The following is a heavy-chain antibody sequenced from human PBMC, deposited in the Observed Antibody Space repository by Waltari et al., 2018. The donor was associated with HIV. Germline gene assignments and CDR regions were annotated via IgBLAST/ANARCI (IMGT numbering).Heavy chain of an antibody. CDR1: GGSISSSSYY. D-gene: IGHD2-2*02. J-gene: IGHJ5*02. Sequence: QLQLQESGPGLVKPSETLSLTCTVPGGSISSSSYYWGWIRQPPGTGLEWIGSIYYSGRTYYNPSLKSRVTISVDTSKNQFSLKLSSVTAADTAVYYCAREVVVPAAIPFWFDPWGQGTLVTVSS. V-gene: IGHV4-39*07. CDR3: AREVVVPAAIPFWFDP. CDR2: IYYSGRT.